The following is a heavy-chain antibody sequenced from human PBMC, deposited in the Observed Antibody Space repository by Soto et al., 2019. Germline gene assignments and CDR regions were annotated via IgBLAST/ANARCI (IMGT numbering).Heavy chain of an antibody. D-gene: IGHD6-19*01. Sequence: QVQLVQSGAEEKKPGTSVKVSCKASGYTFTGYAMHWVRQAPGQRLEWMGWINAGNGNTKYSQKFQGRVTITRDTSASTAYMELSSLRSDDTAVYYGARAVAVAADFDYWGQGTLVTVSS. CDR2: INAGNGNT. CDR3: ARAVAVAADFDY. V-gene: IGHV1-3*05. CDR1: GYTFTGYA. J-gene: IGHJ4*02.